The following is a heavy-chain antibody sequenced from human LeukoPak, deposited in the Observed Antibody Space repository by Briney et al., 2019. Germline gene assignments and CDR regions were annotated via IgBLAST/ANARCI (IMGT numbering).Heavy chain of an antibody. CDR3: ARRGRGSWVGGFLDY. J-gene: IGHJ4*02. Sequence: SETLSLTCTVSGASISSNDYYWGWIRQPPGKGLEWIGSIYYSGSTYYNPSLQSRVTISVDTSKNQFSPKLSSVTAADTAVYYCARRGRGSWVGGFLDYWGQGTLVTVSS. CDR2: IYYSGST. D-gene: IGHD6-13*01. V-gene: IGHV4-39*01. CDR1: GASISSNDYY.